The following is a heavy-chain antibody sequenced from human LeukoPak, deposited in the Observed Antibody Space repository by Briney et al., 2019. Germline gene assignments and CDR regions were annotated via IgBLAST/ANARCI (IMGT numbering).Heavy chain of an antibody. D-gene: IGHD2-2*01. Sequence: PGRSLRLSCAASGFTFSSYGMHWVRQAPGKGLEWVAVIWYDGSNKYYADSVKGRFTISRDNSKNTLYLQMNSLRAEDTAVYYCARENCSSTSCYDDYYGMDVWGQGTTVTVSS. J-gene: IGHJ6*02. V-gene: IGHV3-33*01. CDR2: IWYDGSNK. CDR3: ARENCSSTSCYDDYYGMDV. CDR1: GFTFSSYG.